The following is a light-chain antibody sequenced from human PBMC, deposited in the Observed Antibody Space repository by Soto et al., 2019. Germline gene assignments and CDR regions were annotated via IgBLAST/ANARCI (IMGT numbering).Light chain of an antibody. V-gene: IGKV3-20*01. J-gene: IGKJ1*01. CDR3: QQYGTSGT. CDR1: QSVNNNY. CDR2: GAS. Sequence: EMGLTQSPGTLSLSPGERATLSGRTSQSVNNNYLAWYQQKPGQAPRLLIYGASSRATGIPDRFRGSGSGTDFTLIISRLEPEDFAVYYCQQYGTSGTLGQGTKVEIK.